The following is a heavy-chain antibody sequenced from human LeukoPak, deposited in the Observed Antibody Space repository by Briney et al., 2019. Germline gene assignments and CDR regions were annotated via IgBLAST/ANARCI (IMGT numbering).Heavy chain of an antibody. CDR2: IHYSGST. Sequence: SETLSLTCTVSGGFISSSSYYWGWIRQPPGKGLEWIGNIHYSGSTYYNPSLKSRVTISVDTSKNQFSLKLTSVTAADTAVYYCATSRFSGGLGRFDPWGQGTLVTVSS. D-gene: IGHD3-10*01. J-gene: IGHJ5*02. CDR1: GGFISSSSYY. V-gene: IGHV4-39*07. CDR3: ATSRFSGGLGRFDP.